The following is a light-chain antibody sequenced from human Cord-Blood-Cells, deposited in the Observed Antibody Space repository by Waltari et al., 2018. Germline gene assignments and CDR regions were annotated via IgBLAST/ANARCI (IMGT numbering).Light chain of an antibody. CDR3: QQRSNWPPFT. Sequence: EIVLTQSPATLSLSPGERATLSCRASQSVSSYLAWYQQKPGQAPRLLIYDASNRATGIPARFSGRGSGTDVTLTIIRLGPEDFSVYYCQQRSNWPPFTFGPGTKVDIK. V-gene: IGKV3-11*01. CDR1: QSVSSY. J-gene: IGKJ3*01. CDR2: DAS.